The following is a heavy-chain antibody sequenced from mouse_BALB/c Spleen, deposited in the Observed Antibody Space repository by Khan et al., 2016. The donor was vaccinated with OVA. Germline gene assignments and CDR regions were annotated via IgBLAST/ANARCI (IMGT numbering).Heavy chain of an antibody. CDR3: ARDGSRYNYVMDY. CDR2: ISSSGST. Sequence: EVQLVESGPGLVKPSQSLSLTCTVTGYSITSDYAWNWIRQFPGNKLEWMGYISSSGSTNYNPALESRISITRDTSKNQFFLQLNSVTTEDTATYYCARDGSRYNYVMDYWGQGTSVTVSS. V-gene: IGHV3-2*02. J-gene: IGHJ4*01. CDR1: GYSITSDYA. D-gene: IGHD2-3*01.